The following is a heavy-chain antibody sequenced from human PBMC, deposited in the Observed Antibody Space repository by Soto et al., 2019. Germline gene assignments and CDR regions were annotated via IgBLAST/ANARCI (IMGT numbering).Heavy chain of an antibody. CDR1: GFTVSSNY. D-gene: IGHD2-15*01. Sequence: EVQLVESGGGLVQPGGSLRLSCAASGFTVSSNYMSWVRQAPGKGLEWVSVIYSGGSTYYADSVKGRFTISRHNSKNTLYLQMNSLRAEDTAVYYCARDSLGYCSGGSCKTYDYWGQGTLVTVSS. V-gene: IGHV3-53*04. CDR2: IYSGGST. CDR3: ARDSLGYCSGGSCKTYDY. J-gene: IGHJ4*02.